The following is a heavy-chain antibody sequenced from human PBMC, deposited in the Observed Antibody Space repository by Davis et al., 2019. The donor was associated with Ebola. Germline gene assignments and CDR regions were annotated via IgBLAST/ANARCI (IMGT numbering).Heavy chain of an antibody. CDR3: AREGYCSSTSCRYYYYGMDV. D-gene: IGHD2-2*01. Sequence: AASVKVSCKASGYTLTSYAMHWVRQAPGQRLEWMGWISAGNGNTKYSQKFQGRVTITRDTSASTAYMELSSLRSEDTAVYYCAREGYCSSTSCRYYYYGMDVWGQGTTVTVSS. J-gene: IGHJ6*02. CDR1: GYTLTSYA. V-gene: IGHV1-3*01. CDR2: ISAGNGNT.